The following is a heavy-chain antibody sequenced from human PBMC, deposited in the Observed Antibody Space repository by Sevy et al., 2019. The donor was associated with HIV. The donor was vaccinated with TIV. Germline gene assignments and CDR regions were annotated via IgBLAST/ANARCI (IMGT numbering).Heavy chain of an antibody. D-gene: IGHD3-10*01. CDR2: ISGSGGST. Sequence: GGSLRLSCAASGFTFSSYAMSWVRQAPGKGLEWVSAISGSGGSTYYADSVKGRFTISRDNSKNTLYLQMNSLRAEDTAVYYCAKHAYYYGSGSSNWFDPWDQGTLVTVSS. CDR1: GFTFSSYA. V-gene: IGHV3-23*01. CDR3: AKHAYYYGSGSSNWFDP. J-gene: IGHJ5*02.